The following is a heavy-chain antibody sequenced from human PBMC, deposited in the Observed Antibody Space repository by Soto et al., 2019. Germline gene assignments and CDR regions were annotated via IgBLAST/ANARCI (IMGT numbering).Heavy chain of an antibody. V-gene: IGHV3-23*01. CDR2: IDENGGTT. D-gene: IGHD6-25*01. CDR3: ARAPVGIAAIIDY. CDR1: GFTFNRCA. J-gene: IGHJ4*02. Sequence: GGSLRLSCGGSGFTFNRCAMSWVRQSPGKGLEWVSAIDENGGTTYYADSVQGRFTISRDNSKNTLYLQMNTLRVEDTAVYYCARAPVGIAAIIDYWGQGTLVTVSS.